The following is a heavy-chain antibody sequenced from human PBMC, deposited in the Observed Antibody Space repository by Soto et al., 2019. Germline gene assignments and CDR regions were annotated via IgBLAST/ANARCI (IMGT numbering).Heavy chain of an antibody. Sequence: GGSLRLSCAASGFTFSSYAMSWVRQAPGKGLEWVSAISGSGGSTYYADSVKGRFTISRDNSKNTLYLQMNSLRAEDTAVYYCANSPDILTGYAVEAPFDYWGQGTLVTVSS. D-gene: IGHD3-9*01. J-gene: IGHJ4*02. CDR2: ISGSGGST. CDR3: ANSPDILTGYAVEAPFDY. V-gene: IGHV3-23*01. CDR1: GFTFSSYA.